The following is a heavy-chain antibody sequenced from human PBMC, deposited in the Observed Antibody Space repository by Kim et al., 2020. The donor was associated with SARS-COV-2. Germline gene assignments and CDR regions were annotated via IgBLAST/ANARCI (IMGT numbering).Heavy chain of an antibody. V-gene: IGHV3-30*04. CDR2: ISDDANNK. D-gene: IGHD6-13*01. CDR1: GFTFSDFA. CDR3: ARRGYSSSWSIGEAFDF. J-gene: IGHJ3*01. Sequence: GGSLRLSCAASGFTFSDFAFHWVRQAPGKGLEWVAVISDDANNKYDAESVKGRFTISRDNSKNTLYLQMNSLRAEDTAVYYCARRGYSSSWSIGEAFDFWGQGTMVTVSS.